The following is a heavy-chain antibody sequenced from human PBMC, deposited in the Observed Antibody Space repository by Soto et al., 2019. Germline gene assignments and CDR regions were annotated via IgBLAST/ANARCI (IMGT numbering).Heavy chain of an antibody. CDR1: GFTFDDYA. J-gene: IGHJ4*02. D-gene: IGHD5-12*01. CDR2: ISWNSGSI. V-gene: IGHV3-9*01. Sequence: GGSLRLSCAASGFTFDDYAMHWVRQAPGKGLEWVSGISWNSGSIGYADSVKGRFTISRDNAKNSLYLQMNSLRAEDTALYYCAKDRGYSGYDYFDYWGQGTLVTVSS. CDR3: AKDRGYSGYDYFDY.